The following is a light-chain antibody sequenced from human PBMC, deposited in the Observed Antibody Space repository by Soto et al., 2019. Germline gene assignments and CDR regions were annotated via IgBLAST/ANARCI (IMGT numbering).Light chain of an antibody. Sequence: QSALTQPPSVSGAPGQRVTISCTGSTSNIGAGYDVHWYQQLPGAAPKLMIYEVSSRPSGVSNRFSGSKSGNTASLTISGLQAEDEADYYCSSYTSSSTLVFGTGTKVTVL. CDR3: SSYTSSSTLV. J-gene: IGLJ1*01. CDR2: EVS. V-gene: IGLV1-40*01. CDR1: TSNIGAGYD.